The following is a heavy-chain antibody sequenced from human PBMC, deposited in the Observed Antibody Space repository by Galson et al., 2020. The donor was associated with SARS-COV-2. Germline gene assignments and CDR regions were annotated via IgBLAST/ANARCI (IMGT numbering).Heavy chain of an antibody. CDR3: AKGVLVLLWFGELDY. CDR1: GFTFSSYG. V-gene: IGHV3-30*18. CDR2: ISYDGSNK. D-gene: IGHD3-10*01. Sequence: GGSLRLSCAASGFTFSSYGMHWVRQAPGKGLEWVAVISYDGSNKYYADSVKGRFTISRDNSKNTLYLQMNSLRAEDTAVYYCAKGVLVLLWFGELDYWGKGTLVTVSS. J-gene: IGHJ4*02.